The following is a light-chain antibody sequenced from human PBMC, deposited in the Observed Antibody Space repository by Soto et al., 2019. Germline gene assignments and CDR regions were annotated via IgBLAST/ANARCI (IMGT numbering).Light chain of an antibody. J-gene: IGKJ4*01. CDR1: QSVSNK. CDR3: HQYDHWPLT. CDR2: ATS. Sequence: EIVLTQSPATLSVSPGERVTLSCRASQSVSNKLAWYQQKPGQALRLLMSATSTRATGIPARFSGSGSGTEFTLTVSSLQSEDFALYFCHQYDHWPLTFGGGTKVDMK. V-gene: IGKV3D-15*01.